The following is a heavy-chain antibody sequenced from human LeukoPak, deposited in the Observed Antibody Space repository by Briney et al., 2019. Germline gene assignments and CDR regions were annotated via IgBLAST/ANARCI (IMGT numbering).Heavy chain of an antibody. CDR1: GGSISSSFYY. CDR3: ARVRLRGFDP. V-gene: IGHV4-39*01. J-gene: IGHJ5*02. Sequence: SETLSLTCTVSGGSISSSFYYWGWIRQPPGKGLEWIGSIYHSGSTYYNPSLKSRVTISVDTSRNQFSLNLSSVTAADTAVYYCARVRLRGFDPWGQGTLVTVSS. CDR2: IYHSGST.